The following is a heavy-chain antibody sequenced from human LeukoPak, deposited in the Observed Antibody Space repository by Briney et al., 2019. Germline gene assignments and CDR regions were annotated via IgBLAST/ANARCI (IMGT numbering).Heavy chain of an antibody. CDR1: GFTFSSYA. D-gene: IGHD2/OR15-2a*01. CDR2: ISSNGGST. V-gene: IGHV3-64*01. Sequence: PGGSLRLSCAASGFTFSSYAMHWVRQAPGKGLEYVSAISSNGGSTYYANSVKGRLTISRDNSKNTLYLQMGGLRAEDMAVYYCARGSSFSMNWGQGTLVTVSS. CDR3: ARGSSFSMN. J-gene: IGHJ4*02.